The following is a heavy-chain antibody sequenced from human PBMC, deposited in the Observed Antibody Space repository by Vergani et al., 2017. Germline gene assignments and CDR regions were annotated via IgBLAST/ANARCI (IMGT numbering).Heavy chain of an antibody. V-gene: IGHV5-51*01. D-gene: IGHD3-10*01. CDR1: GYIFSKFW. CDR2: IHPGDSEV. Sequence: EKQLVQSGSETKKPGESLKISCQAFGYIFSKFWIGWVRQRPGRGLEWMGIIHPGDSEVKSNPTFRGQVIFSVDTSVNTAYLQWRSLQASDTATYFCASGGHGSENGGALQLWGQGTNITVSS. J-gene: IGHJ3*01. CDR3: ASGGHGSENGGALQL.